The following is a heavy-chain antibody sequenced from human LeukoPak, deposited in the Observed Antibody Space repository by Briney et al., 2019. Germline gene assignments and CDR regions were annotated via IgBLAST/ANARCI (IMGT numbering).Heavy chain of an antibody. CDR1: GGSISSHY. Sequence: SETLSLTCTVSGGSISSHYWSWIRQPPGKGLEWIGYIYYSGSTNYNPSLKSRVTISVDTSKNQFSLKLSSVTAADTAVYYCARDGSYCGGDCYPNWFDPWGQGTLVTVSS. D-gene: IGHD2-21*02. CDR3: ARDGSYCGGDCYPNWFDP. J-gene: IGHJ5*02. V-gene: IGHV4-59*11. CDR2: IYYSGST.